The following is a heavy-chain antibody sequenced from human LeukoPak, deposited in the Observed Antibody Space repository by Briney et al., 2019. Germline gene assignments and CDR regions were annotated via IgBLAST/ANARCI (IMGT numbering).Heavy chain of an antibody. V-gene: IGHV3-53*01. J-gene: IGHJ5*02. CDR1: GFTVSSNY. CDR2: IYSGGST. D-gene: IGHD2-2*01. CDR3: ARVGFVPAAEDNWFDP. Sequence: GGSLRLSCATSGFTVSSNYMSWVRQAPGKGLEWVSVIYSGGSTYYADSVKGRFTISRDNSKNTLYLQMNSLRAEDTAVYYCARVGFVPAAEDNWFDPWGQGTLVTVSS.